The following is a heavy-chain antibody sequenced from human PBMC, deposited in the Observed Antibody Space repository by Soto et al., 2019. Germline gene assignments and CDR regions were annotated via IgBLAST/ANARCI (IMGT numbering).Heavy chain of an antibody. CDR2: IYYSGST. CDR3: ANTKQPYSSTTPGPYYGMDV. V-gene: IGHV4-59*01. D-gene: IGHD6-13*01. J-gene: IGHJ6*02. CDR1: GGSISSYY. Sequence: SETLSLTCTVSGGSISSYYWSWIRQPPGKGLEWIGYIYYSGSTNYNPSLKSRVTISVDTSKNQFSLKLSSVTAADTAVYYCANTKQPYSSTTPGPYYGMDVWGQGTTVTVSS.